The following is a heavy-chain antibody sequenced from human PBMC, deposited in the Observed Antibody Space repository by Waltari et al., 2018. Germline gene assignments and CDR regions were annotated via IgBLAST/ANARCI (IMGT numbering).Heavy chain of an antibody. CDR2: INSGGDSP. J-gene: IGHJ5*02. V-gene: IGHV3-23*01. CDR1: GFTFSNYA. D-gene: IGHD1-1*01. CDR3: ARGINESFEP. Sequence: EVQVLESGGGLAQPGGSLRLSCAASGFTFSNYAMRWVRQAQGKGLEGVSGINSGGDSPAYVDAVKGRFTISRDNSKNTLYLQMNSLRVEDTALYYCARGINESFEPWGQGTLVTVSS.